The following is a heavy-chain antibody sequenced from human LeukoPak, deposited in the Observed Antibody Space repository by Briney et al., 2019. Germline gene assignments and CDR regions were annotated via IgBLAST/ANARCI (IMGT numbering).Heavy chain of an antibody. CDR3: VREGNELLSKNFDY. Sequence: ASVKVSCKASGFTFTGYYIHWVRQAPGQGLEWMGYINPHSGGTNSPQKFQGRVTVTTDTSISAAYMELSSLISDDTAMYYCVREGNELLSKNFDYWGQGTLVTVSS. CDR1: GFTFTGYY. J-gene: IGHJ4*02. V-gene: IGHV1-2*02. CDR2: INPHSGGT. D-gene: IGHD2-21*02.